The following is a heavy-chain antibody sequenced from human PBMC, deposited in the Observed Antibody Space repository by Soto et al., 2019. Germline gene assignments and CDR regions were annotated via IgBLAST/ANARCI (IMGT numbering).Heavy chain of an antibody. D-gene: IGHD2-15*01. CDR2: IKQDGSEK. CDR1: GFTFSSYW. J-gene: IGHJ4*02. CDR3: ARDSYDCSGGSCYDY. Sequence: GSLRLSCAASGFTFSSYWMSWVRQAPGKGLEWVANIKQDGSEKYYVDSVKGRFTISRDNAKNSLYLQMNSLRAEDTAVYYCARDSYDCSGGSCYDYWGQGTLVTVSS. V-gene: IGHV3-7*03.